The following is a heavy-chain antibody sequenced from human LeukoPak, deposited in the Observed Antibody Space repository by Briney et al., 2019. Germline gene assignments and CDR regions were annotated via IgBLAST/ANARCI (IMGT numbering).Heavy chain of an antibody. CDR1: GGSISSYY. J-gene: IGHJ4*02. D-gene: IGHD7-27*01. CDR3: ARAPRGLGYFDY. Sequence: SETLSLTXTVSGGSISSYYWSWIRQPPGKGLEWIGYIYYSGSTNYNPSLKSRVTISVDTSKNQFSLKLSSVTAADTAVYYCARAPRGLGYFDYWGQGTLVTVSS. V-gene: IGHV4-59*01. CDR2: IYYSGST.